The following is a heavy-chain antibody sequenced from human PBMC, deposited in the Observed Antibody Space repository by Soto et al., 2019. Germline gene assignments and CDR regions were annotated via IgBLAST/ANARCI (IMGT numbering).Heavy chain of an antibody. Sequence: PSETLSLTCTVSGGSISSGGYYWSWIRQHPGKGLEWIGYIYYSGSTYYNPSLKSRVTISVDTSKNQFSLKLSSVTAADTAVYYCARGSRIQLWLPDYWGQGTLVIVSS. CDR3: ARGSRIQLWLPDY. CDR2: IYYSGST. V-gene: IGHV4-31*03. D-gene: IGHD5-18*01. CDR1: GGSISSGGYY. J-gene: IGHJ4*02.